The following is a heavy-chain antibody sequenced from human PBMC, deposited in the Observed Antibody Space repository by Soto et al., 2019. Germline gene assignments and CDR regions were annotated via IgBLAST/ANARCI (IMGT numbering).Heavy chain of an antibody. CDR1: GYTFTSYY. D-gene: IGHD3-10*01. CDR2: INPGGGST. CDR3: AKSGGYYGMDV. V-gene: IGHV1-46*01. Sequence: ASVKVSCKASGYTFTSYYMHWVRQAPGQGLEWMGMINPGGGSTNYAQKFQGRVTMTRDTSTSTVSMELSSLRSEDTAVYYCAKSGGYYGMDVWGQGTTVTVSS. J-gene: IGHJ6*02.